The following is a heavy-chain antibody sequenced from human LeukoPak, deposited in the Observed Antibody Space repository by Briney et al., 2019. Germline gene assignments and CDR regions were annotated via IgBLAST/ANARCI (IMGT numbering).Heavy chain of an antibody. Sequence: GGSLRLSCAASGFTFSSYSMNWVRQAPGKGLEWVSSISSSSSYIYYADSVKGRFTISRDNAKNSLYLQMNSLRAEDTALYYCAGGFLLSSGGFDYWGQGTLVTVSS. V-gene: IGHV3-21*01. CDR1: GFTFSSYS. J-gene: IGHJ4*02. D-gene: IGHD6-19*01. CDR2: ISSSSSYI. CDR3: AGGFLLSSGGFDY.